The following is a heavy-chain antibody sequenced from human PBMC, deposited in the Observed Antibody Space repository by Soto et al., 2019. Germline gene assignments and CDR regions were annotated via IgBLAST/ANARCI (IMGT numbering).Heavy chain of an antibody. J-gene: IGHJ6*02. Sequence: ASVKVSCKASGYTFTGYYMHWVRQAPGQGLEWMGWINPNSGGTNYAQKFQGWVTMTRDTSISTAYMELSRLRSDDTAVYYCVRCIRYYYYLLDFSAQRTTVPVSS. CDR2: INPNSGGT. V-gene: IGHV1-2*04. D-gene: IGHD3-3*02. CDR1: GYTFTGYY. CDR3: VRCIRYYYYLLDF.